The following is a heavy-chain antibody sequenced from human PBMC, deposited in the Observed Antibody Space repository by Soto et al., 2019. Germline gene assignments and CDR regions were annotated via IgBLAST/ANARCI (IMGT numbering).Heavy chain of an antibody. Sequence: PGGSLRLSCAASGFTYSTYTMHWVRQAPGKGLVWVSRINSDGSTIVYADSVKGRFIVSRDNAKSTLYLQMSSLRAEDTAVYYCARFYYDTSGRRFDYWGQGTLVTVSS. V-gene: IGHV3-74*01. CDR1: GFTYSTYT. J-gene: IGHJ4*02. D-gene: IGHD3-22*01. CDR3: ARFYYDTSGRRFDY. CDR2: INSDGSTI.